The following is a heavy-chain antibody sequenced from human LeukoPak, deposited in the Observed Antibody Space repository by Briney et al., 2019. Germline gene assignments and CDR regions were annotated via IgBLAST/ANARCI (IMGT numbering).Heavy chain of an antibody. CDR1: GFTFRTYN. CDR2: ISSSSLYI. J-gene: IGHJ4*02. D-gene: IGHD4-17*01. Sequence: GGSLRLSCTASGFTFRTYNMKGVRQAPGKGLEWVSSISSSSLYIYYTDSVKGRFTIFRDNAKDSVYLQMNNLRAEDTAVYYCTRDITNGASPGDYWGQGTLVTVSS. CDR3: TRDITNGASPGDY. V-gene: IGHV3-21*01.